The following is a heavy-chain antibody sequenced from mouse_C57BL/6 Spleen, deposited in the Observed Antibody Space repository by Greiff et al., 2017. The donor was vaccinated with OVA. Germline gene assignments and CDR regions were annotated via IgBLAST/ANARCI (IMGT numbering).Heavy chain of an antibody. CDR1: GYSITSGYY. CDR2: ISYDGSN. J-gene: IGHJ4*01. V-gene: IGHV3-6*01. CDR3: ARDGSSYVMDY. D-gene: IGHD1-1*01. Sequence: EVKLQESGPGLVKPSQSLSLTCSVTGYSITSGYYWNWIRQFPGNKLEWMGYISYDGSNNYNPSLKNRISITRDTSKNQFFLKLNSVTTEDTATYYCARDGSSYVMDYWGQGTSVTVSS.